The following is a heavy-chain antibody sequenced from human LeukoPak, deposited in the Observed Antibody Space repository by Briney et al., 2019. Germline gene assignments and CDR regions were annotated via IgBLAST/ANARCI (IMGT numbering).Heavy chain of an antibody. CDR2: ISGSGSTI. D-gene: IGHD3-10*01. Sequence: PGGSLRLSCAASGFTFSDYYMSWIRQAPGKGLEWVSYISGSGSTIYYSDSVKGRFTLSRDNAKNSLYPQMNRLRVEDTAVYFCAREDYYYASGFWGQGTLVTVSS. CDR1: GFTFSDYY. V-gene: IGHV3-11*04. CDR3: AREDYYYASGF. J-gene: IGHJ4*02.